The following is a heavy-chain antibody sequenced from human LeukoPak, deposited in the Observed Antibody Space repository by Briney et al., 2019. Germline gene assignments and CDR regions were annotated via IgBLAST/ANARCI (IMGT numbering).Heavy chain of an antibody. J-gene: IGHJ4*02. CDR3: VREDSSTYHPFDY. Sequence: PSETLSLTCTVSGGSISSYYWSWIRQPPGKGLEWIGYIYYSGSTNYNPPLKSRVTISVDTSKNQFSLKLSSVTAADTAVYYCVREDSSTYHPFDYWGQGALVTVSS. CDR1: GGSISSYY. CDR2: IYYSGST. D-gene: IGHD2/OR15-2a*01. V-gene: IGHV4-59*01.